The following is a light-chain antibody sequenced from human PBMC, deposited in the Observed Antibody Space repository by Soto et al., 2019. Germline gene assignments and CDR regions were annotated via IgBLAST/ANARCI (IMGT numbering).Light chain of an antibody. J-gene: IGKJ1*01. CDR1: QSISSW. CDR3: QQYNSYSWT. Sequence: DIKMYKSPSTLSASVGDRVTITCRASQSISSWLAWYQQKPGKAPKPLIYDASSLESGVPSRFSGSGSGTEFTLTISSLQPDDFATYYCQQYNSYSWTFCQ. V-gene: IGKV1-5*01. CDR2: DAS.